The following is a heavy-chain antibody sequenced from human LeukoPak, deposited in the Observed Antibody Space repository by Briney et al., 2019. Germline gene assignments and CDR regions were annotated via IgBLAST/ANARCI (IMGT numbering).Heavy chain of an antibody. CDR1: GFTFSSYE. Sequence: PGGSLRLSCAASGFTFSSYEMTWVRQAPGKGLEWVSYISSSGSTIYYADSVKGRFTISRDNAKNSLYLQMNSLRAEDTAVYYCARQRGDILTGYYMPRGFDYWGQGTLVTVPS. J-gene: IGHJ4*02. CDR3: ARQRGDILTGYYMPRGFDY. V-gene: IGHV3-48*03. CDR2: ISSSGSTI. D-gene: IGHD3-9*01.